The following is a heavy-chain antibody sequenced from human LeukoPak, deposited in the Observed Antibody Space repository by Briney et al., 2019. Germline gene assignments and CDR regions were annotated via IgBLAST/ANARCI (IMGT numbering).Heavy chain of an antibody. V-gene: IGHV4-61*01. CDR3: ARTDANYWYFDL. D-gene: IGHD2-8*01. CDR2: IYYSGST. CDR1: GDSVSSGRYY. Sequence: SETLSLTCTVSGDSVSSGRYYWSWIRQPPGKGLEWIGYIYYSGSTSYNPSLKSRVTISVDTSKNQFSLKLSPVTAADTAVYYCARTDANYWYFDLWGRGTLVTVSS. J-gene: IGHJ2*01.